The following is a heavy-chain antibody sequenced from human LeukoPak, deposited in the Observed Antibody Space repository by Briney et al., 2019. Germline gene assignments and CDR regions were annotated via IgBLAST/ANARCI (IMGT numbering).Heavy chain of an antibody. J-gene: IGHJ3*02. D-gene: IGHD2-15*01. CDR1: GGTFSSYA. CDR2: IIPIFGTA. Sequence: GASVKVSCKASGGTFSSYAISWVRQAPGQGLEWMGGIIPIFGTANYAQKFQGRVTITADESTSTAYMELSSLRSEDTAVYYCARRSPLIGYCSGGSCYSAFDIWGQGTMVTVSS. V-gene: IGHV1-69*13. CDR3: ARRSPLIGYCSGGSCYSAFDI.